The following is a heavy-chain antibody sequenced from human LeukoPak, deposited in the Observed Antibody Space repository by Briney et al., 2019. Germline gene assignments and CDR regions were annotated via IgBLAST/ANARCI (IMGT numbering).Heavy chain of an antibody. D-gene: IGHD2-2*01. CDR2: IIPIFGTA. Sequence: GASVKVCCKASGGTFSSYDISWVGQAPGQGLEWMGGIIPIFGTANYAQKFQGRVTITADESTSTAYMELSSLRSEDTAVYYCAREVPAASARFEYWGQGTLVTASS. V-gene: IGHV1-69*13. CDR1: GGTFSSYD. J-gene: IGHJ4*02. CDR3: AREVPAASARFEY.